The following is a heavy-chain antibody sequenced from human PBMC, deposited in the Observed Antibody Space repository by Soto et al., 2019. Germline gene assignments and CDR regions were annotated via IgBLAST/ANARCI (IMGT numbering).Heavy chain of an antibody. Sequence: EVQVVESGGGLVQPGGSLRLSCAASGFTFSSYWMSWVRQAPGKGLEWVANIKQDGSEKYYVDSVKGRFTISRDNAKNSLYLQMNSLRAEDTAVYYCAREGVNYYGLGSYPYYFDYWGQGTLVTVSS. D-gene: IGHD3-10*01. V-gene: IGHV3-7*01. J-gene: IGHJ4*02. CDR2: IKQDGSEK. CDR1: GFTFSSYW. CDR3: AREGVNYYGLGSYPYYFDY.